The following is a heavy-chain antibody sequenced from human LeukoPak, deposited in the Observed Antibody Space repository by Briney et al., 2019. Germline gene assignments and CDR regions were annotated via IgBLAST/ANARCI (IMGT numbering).Heavy chain of an antibody. CDR2: INPNSGGT. CDR1: GYTFTGYY. V-gene: IGHV1-2*02. J-gene: IGHJ3*02. CDR3: AREGHYDSSGYGAFDI. Sequence: GASVKVSCKASGYTFTGYYMHWVRQAPGQGLEWMGWINPNSGGTNYAQKFQGRVTMTRDTSISTAYMELSRLRSDDTAVYYCAREGHYDSSGYGAFDIWGQGTMVTVSS. D-gene: IGHD3-22*01.